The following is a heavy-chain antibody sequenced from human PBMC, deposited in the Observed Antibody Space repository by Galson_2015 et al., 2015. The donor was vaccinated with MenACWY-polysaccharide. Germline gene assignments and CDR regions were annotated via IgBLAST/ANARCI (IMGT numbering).Heavy chain of an antibody. CDR3: ARDKGQEAPMDV. CDR2: IWHDGHVK. J-gene: IGHJ6*03. Sequence: SLRLSCAASGFTLSHYGMHWVRQAPGRGLEWVAVIWHDGHVKYYADSVKGRFTISRDNSRSTLYLEMNSLRVEDTAVYYCARDKGQEAPMDVWGKGTTVIAS. V-gene: IGHV3-33*01. CDR1: GFTLSHYG.